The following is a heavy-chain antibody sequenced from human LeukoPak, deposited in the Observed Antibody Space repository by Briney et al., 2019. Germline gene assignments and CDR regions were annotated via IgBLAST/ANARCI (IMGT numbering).Heavy chain of an antibody. V-gene: IGHV4-39*01. CDR2: IYYSGST. CDR1: GGSISSSSYY. Sequence: PSETLSLTCTVSGGSISSSSYYWGWIRQPPGKGLEWIGSIYYSGSTYYNPSLKSRVTISVDTSKNQFSLKLSSVTAADTAVCYCARHLYRLGYCSSTNCYAGYYYYYMDVWGKGTTVTVSS. D-gene: IGHD2-2*01. CDR3: ARHLYRLGYCSSTNCYAGYYYYYMDV. J-gene: IGHJ6*03.